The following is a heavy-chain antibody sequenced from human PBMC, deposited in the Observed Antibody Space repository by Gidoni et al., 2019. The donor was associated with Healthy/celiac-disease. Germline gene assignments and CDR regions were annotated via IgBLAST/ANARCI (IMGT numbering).Heavy chain of an antibody. V-gene: IGHV4-34*01. CDR2: INHSGST. D-gene: IGHD5-18*01. Sequence: QVQLQQWGAGLLKPSETLSLTCAVYGGSFSGYYWSWIRQPPGKGLEWIGAINHSGSTNYNPSLKSRVTISVDTSKNQFSLKLSSVTAADTAVYYCARGGGYSYGPKYFDYWGQGTLVTVSS. CDR3: ARGGGYSYGPKYFDY. J-gene: IGHJ4*02. CDR1: GGSFSGYY.